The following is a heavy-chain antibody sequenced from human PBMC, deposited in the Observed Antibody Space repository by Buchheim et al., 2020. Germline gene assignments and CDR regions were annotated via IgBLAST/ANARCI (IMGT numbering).Heavy chain of an antibody. CDR2: IKSKTDGGTT. J-gene: IGHJ6*02. CDR1: GFTFSNAW. CDR3: TTDRPSIPREYYYYGMDV. V-gene: IGHV3-15*01. Sequence: EVQLVESGGGLVKPGGSLRLSCAASGFTFSNAWMSWVRQAPGKGLEWVGRIKSKTDGGTTDYAAPVKGRFTISRDDSKNTLYLQMNSLKTEDTAVYYCTTDRPSIPREYYYYGMDVWGQGTT. D-gene: IGHD5-24*01.